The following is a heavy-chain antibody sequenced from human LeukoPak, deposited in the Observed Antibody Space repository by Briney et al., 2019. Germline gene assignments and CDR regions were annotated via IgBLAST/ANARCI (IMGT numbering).Heavy chain of an antibody. CDR1: GFTFSDYY. Sequence: GGSLRLSCAASGFTFSDYYMSWIRQAPGKGLEWVSYISSSGSTIYYADSVKGRFTISRDNAKNSLYLQMNNLRAKDTAVYYCARDLRRHTAMPRDDAFDIWGQGTMVTVSS. CDR3: ARDLRRHTAMPRDDAFDI. D-gene: IGHD5-18*01. J-gene: IGHJ3*02. V-gene: IGHV3-11*01. CDR2: ISSSGSTI.